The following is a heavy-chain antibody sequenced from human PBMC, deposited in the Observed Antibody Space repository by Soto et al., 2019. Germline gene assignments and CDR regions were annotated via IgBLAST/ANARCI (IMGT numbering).Heavy chain of an antibody. D-gene: IGHD2-15*01. Sequence: GASVKVSCKASGGTFSSYAISWVRQAPGQGLEWMGGIIPIFGTANYAQKFQGRVTITADESTSTAYMELSSLRSEDTAVYYCARSPCSGGSCSSRYFDYWGQGTLVTVSS. CDR1: GGTFSSYA. CDR2: IIPIFGTA. V-gene: IGHV1-69*13. CDR3: ARSPCSGGSCSSRYFDY. J-gene: IGHJ4*02.